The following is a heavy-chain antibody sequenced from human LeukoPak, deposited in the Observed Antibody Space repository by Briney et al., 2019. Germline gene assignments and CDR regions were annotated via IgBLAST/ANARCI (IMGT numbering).Heavy chain of an antibody. CDR3: ARAVDYRNYFDF. CDR1: GDSMTRGGYY. J-gene: IGHJ4*02. V-gene: IGHV4-31*03. Sequence: PSETLSLTCTVSGDSMTRGGYYWSWVRQHPGKGLEWVGFIYHSGTTFYNPSLGSRATISVDTSQNQFSLKLTSVPAADTAVYYCARAVDYRNYFDFWGQGTPVLVSS. D-gene: IGHD4-11*01. CDR2: IYHSGTT.